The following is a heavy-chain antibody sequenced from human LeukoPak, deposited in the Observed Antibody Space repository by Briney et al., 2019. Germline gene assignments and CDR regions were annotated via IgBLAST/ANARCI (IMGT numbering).Heavy chain of an antibody. D-gene: IGHD1-26*01. CDR3: TVGATMGDFDY. J-gene: IGHJ4*02. CDR2: INPSGGST. Sequence: ASVKVSCKASGYTFTSYYMHWVRQAPGQGLEWMGIINPSGGSTSYAQKFQDRVTMTRDTSTSTVYMELSSLRSEDTAVYYCTVGATMGDFDYWGQGTLVTVSS. CDR1: GYTFTSYY. V-gene: IGHV1-46*01.